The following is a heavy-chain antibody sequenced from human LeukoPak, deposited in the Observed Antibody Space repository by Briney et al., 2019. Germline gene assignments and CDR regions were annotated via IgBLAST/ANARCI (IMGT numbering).Heavy chain of an antibody. D-gene: IGHD3-16*01. V-gene: IGHV3-23*01. CDR2: ISGGGVTT. Sequence: GGSLRLSCVGSGFTSIAYALTWARQAPGKGLEWVSGISGGGVTTYYADSVKGRFTISRDNSKNTLYLQMNSLRADDTAIYYCARNQQLGGHSYYYYGMDVWGQGTAVTVSS. CDR1: GFTSIAYA. J-gene: IGHJ6*02. CDR3: ARNQQLGGHSYYYYGMDV.